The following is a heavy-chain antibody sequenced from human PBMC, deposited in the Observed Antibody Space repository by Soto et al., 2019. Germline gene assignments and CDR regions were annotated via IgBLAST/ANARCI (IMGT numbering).Heavy chain of an antibody. Sequence: GGSLRLSCAASGFTFSSYSMNWVRQAPGKGLEWVSSISSSSSYIYYADSVKGRFTISRDNAKNSLYLQMNSLRAEDTAVYYCERYCDSTSCYVDHWGQGTLVTVSS. D-gene: IGHD2-2*01. CDR3: ERYCDSTSCYVDH. CDR1: GFTFSSYS. J-gene: IGHJ4*02. V-gene: IGHV3-21*01. CDR2: ISSSSSYI.